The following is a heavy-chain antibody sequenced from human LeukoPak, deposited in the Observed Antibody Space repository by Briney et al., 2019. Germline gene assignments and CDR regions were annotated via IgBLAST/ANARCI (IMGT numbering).Heavy chain of an antibody. CDR3: ARGGWNKFDY. CDR1: GGSISSYY. V-gene: IGHV4-59*01. J-gene: IGHJ4*02. Sequence: SETLSLTCTVSGGSISSYYWSWIRQPPGKGLEWIGFIFYSGTTNYNPSLKSRVTRSADTSKNQFSLKLSSVTAADTAVYYCARGGWNKFDYWGQGTLVTVSS. CDR2: IFYSGTT. D-gene: IGHD3-22*01.